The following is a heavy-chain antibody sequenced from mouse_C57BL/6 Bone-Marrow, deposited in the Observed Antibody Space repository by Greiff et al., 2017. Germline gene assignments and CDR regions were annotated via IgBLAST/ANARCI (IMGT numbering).Heavy chain of an antibody. V-gene: IGHV1-84*01. CDR3: ARWYYYGSSYFCYMDV. Sequence: VQLQQSGPELVKPGASVKISCKASGYTFTDYYINWVKQRPGQGLEWIGWIYPGSGNTKYNEKFKGKATLTVATSSSTAYMQLSSLTSEDSAVYYCARWYYYGSSYFCYMDVWGTGTTVTVSS. J-gene: IGHJ1*03. CDR1: GYTFTDYY. D-gene: IGHD1-1*01. CDR2: IYPGSGNT.